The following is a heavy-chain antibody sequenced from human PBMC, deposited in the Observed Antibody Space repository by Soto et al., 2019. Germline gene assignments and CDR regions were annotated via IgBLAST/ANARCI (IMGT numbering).Heavy chain of an antibody. V-gene: IGHV3-23*01. CDR1: GFTFSNYA. D-gene: IGHD6-13*01. CDR2: ISGSGGST. CDR3: ARARSTAAGLFDY. J-gene: IGHJ4*02. Sequence: GGSLRLSCAASGFTFSNYAVTWVRQAPGKGLEWVSTISGSGGSTYYADSVKGRFTISRDNSKNTLYLQMNSLRAEDTAVYYCARARSTAAGLFDYWGLGTLVTVSS.